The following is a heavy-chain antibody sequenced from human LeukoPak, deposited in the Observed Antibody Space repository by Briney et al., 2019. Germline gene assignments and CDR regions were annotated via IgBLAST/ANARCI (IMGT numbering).Heavy chain of an antibody. CDR3: ARVDSFDSSGYYSGEDY. V-gene: IGHV1-18*01. CDR1: GYTFTSYG. J-gene: IGHJ4*02. Sequence: ASVKVSCKGSGYTFTSYGISWVRQAPGQGLEWMGWIRAYNGNTNYAQKLQGRVTMTTDTSTRTAYMELRSLRSDDTAVYYCARVDSFDSSGYYSGEDYWGQGTLVTVSS. CDR2: IRAYNGNT. D-gene: IGHD3-22*01.